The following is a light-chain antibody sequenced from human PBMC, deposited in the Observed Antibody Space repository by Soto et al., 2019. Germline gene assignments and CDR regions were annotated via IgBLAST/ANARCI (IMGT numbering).Light chain of an antibody. V-gene: IGKV3-15*01. J-gene: IGKJ1*01. CDR3: QQYNNWPPWT. CDR2: DAS. CDR1: QSISNN. Sequence: ILMTQSPATRAVSPGEIATLSCRASQSISNNLAWYQQKPGQAPRLLIYDASTMATGIPARFSGSGSGTEFTLTISGLQAEDFAGYYCQQYNNWPPWTVGQGTKVEIK.